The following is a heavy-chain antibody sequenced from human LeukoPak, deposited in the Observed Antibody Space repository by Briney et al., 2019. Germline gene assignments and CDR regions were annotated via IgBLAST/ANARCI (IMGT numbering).Heavy chain of an antibody. CDR2: IRYDGGNK. J-gene: IGHJ4*02. CDR1: GFNFSSSG. D-gene: IGHD6-13*01. CDR3: ARARSSSWYRLPEGGYYFDY. Sequence: GGSLRLSGAATGFNFSSSGMHWVRQAPGKGLEWVAFIRYDGGNKYYADSVKGRFTIARDNSKNTLYLQMNSLRAEDTAVYYYARARSSSWYRLPEGGYYFDYWGQGTLVTVSS. V-gene: IGHV3-30*02.